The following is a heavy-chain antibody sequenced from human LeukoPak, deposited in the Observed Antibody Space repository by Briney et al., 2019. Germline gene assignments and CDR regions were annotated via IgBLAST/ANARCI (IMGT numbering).Heavy chain of an antibody. CDR3: TRESGAFSPFGF. D-gene: IGHD1-26*01. CDR1: GGSIMTTNW. J-gene: IGHJ4*02. V-gene: IGHV4-4*02. CDR2: VHLSGAT. Sequence: KPSETLSLTCAVSGGSIMTTNWWSWVRQPPGKGLEWIGEVHLSGATNYNPSLGSRVSMSIDTSKNQMSLKLTSVTAADTAIYFCTRESGAFSPFGFWGQGTLVTVSS.